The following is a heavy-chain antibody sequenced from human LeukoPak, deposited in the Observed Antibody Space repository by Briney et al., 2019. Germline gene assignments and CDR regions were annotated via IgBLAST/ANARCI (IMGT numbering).Heavy chain of an antibody. D-gene: IGHD3-22*01. J-gene: IGHJ4*02. Sequence: GGSLRLSCAASGFTFSTYAMSWVRQGPGKGLEWVSSISSSGGVTFYAGSVRGRFTISRDNSKNTLFLQMNSLRADDTAVYYCAEDRPNYYESNGHYYRRDGDCWGQGTLVTVSS. CDR2: ISSSGGVT. CDR3: AEDRPNYYESNGHYYRRDGDC. V-gene: IGHV3-23*01. CDR1: GFTFSTYA.